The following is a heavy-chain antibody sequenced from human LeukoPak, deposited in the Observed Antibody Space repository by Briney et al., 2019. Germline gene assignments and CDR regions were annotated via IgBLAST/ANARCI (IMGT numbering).Heavy chain of an antibody. Sequence: GSLRLSCAASGFTFSNYGMSWVRQPPGKGLEWIGSIYHSGNTYYNPSLKSRVTISVDTSKNQFSPNLSSAIAADTAIYYCVRHWEGAPTPWGQGTLVTVSS. CDR2: IYHSGNT. V-gene: IGHV4-38-2*01. CDR3: VRHWEGAPTP. D-gene: IGHD1-26*01. CDR1: GFTFSNYG. J-gene: IGHJ5*02.